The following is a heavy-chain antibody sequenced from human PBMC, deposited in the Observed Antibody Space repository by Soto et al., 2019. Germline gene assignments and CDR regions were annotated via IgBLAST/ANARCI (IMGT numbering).Heavy chain of an antibody. D-gene: IGHD6-19*01. J-gene: IGHJ1*01. CDR1: DWSFSGYY. CDR2: INHSGIT. CDR3: AIGPRMWLAGGGY. Sequence: XETLSLTCAVYDWSFSGYYWSWIRQPPGKGLEWLGEINHSGITDYNPSLKSRITISIDTSKKQFSLKLNSVTAADTAVYYCAIGPRMWLAGGGYWGQGTQVTVSS. V-gene: IGHV4-34*01.